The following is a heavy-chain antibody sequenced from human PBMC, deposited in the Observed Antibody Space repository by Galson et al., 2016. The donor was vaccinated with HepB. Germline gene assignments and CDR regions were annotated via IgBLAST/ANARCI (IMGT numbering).Heavy chain of an antibody. Sequence: SLRLSCAASGFSFSDYYMSWNRQAPGKGLEWVSAIETAGDTYYPDSVKGRFTISRENARNSLYLQMNDLRAGDTAVYYCARGKSLLTMPWNYGLDVWGKGTAVTVSS. CDR3: ARGKSLLTMPWNYGLDV. V-gene: IGHV3-13*01. J-gene: IGHJ6*04. D-gene: IGHD1-1*01. CDR2: IETAGDT. CDR1: GFSFSDYY.